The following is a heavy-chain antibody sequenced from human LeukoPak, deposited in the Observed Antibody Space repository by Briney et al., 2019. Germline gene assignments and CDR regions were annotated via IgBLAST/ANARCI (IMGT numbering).Heavy chain of an antibody. CDR3: ARVRSGSLDY. V-gene: IGHV3-48*02. J-gene: IGHJ4*02. D-gene: IGHD1-26*01. CDR1: GFIFNVYG. Sequence: GGSLRLSCAASGFIFNVYGMNWVRQAPGKGLEWVSFISGSSSSIYYADSVKGRFTISRDNAKSSLSLQMNSLRDEDTGVYYCARVRSGSLDYWGQGTLVTVSS. CDR2: ISGSSSSI.